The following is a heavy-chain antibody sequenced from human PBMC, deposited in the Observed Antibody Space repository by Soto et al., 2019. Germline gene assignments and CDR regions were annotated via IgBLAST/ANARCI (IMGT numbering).Heavy chain of an antibody. V-gene: IGHV3-23*01. D-gene: IGHD2-21*01. J-gene: IGHJ4*02. CDR3: AKESVVKVDY. Sequence: GGSLRLSCAASGFSIYSYAMSWVRQSPGKGLEWVSSISGSGGNTYYADSVKGRFTISRDNSKNTLYVQMNSLRAEDTAVYYCAKESVVKVDYWGQGTLVTVSS. CDR2: ISGSGGNT. CDR1: GFSIYSYA.